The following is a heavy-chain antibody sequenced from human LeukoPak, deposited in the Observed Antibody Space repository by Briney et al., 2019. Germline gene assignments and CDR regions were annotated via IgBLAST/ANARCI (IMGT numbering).Heavy chain of an antibody. V-gene: IGHV3-21*01. J-gene: IGHJ6*03. CDR1: GFTFSSYS. D-gene: IGHD3-3*01. Sequence: GGSLRLSCAASGFTFSSYSMNWVRQAPGKGLEWVSSISSSSSYIYYADSVKGRFTISRDNAKNSLYLQMNSLRAEDTAVYYCARTIFGVVYYYYKDVWGKGTTVTVSS. CDR3: ARTIFGVVYYYYKDV. CDR2: ISSSSSYI.